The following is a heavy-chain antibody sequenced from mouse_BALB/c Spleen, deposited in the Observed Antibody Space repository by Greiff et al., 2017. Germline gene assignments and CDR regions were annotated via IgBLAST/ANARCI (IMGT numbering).Heavy chain of an antibody. J-gene: IGHJ4*01. V-gene: IGHV2-2*02. CDR1: GFPLTSYG. CDR3: ARNPHPTIGASLIYYAIDD. CDR2: IWSGGST. D-gene: IGHD2-14*01. Sequence: QVQLQQSGPGLVQPSQSLSITCTVSGFPLTSYGVHWVRQSPGKGLEWLGVIWSGGSTDYNAAFISRLSISKDNSKSQVFFKMNSLQANDTAIYYCARNPHPTIGASLIYYAIDDWGQGTSVTGSA.